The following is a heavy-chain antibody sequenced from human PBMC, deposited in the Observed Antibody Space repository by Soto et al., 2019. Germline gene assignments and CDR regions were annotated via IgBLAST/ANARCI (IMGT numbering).Heavy chain of an antibody. CDR2: ISSSSSYI. D-gene: IGHD5-12*01. CDR1: GFTFSSYS. Sequence: EVQLVESGGGLVKPGGSLRLSCAASGFTFSSYSMNWVRQAPGKGLEWVSSISSSSSYIYYADSVKGRFTISRDNAKNSLYLQMNSLRAEDTAVSYCARDEKWLQSVDYWGQGTLVTVSS. CDR3: ARDEKWLQSVDY. J-gene: IGHJ4*02. V-gene: IGHV3-21*01.